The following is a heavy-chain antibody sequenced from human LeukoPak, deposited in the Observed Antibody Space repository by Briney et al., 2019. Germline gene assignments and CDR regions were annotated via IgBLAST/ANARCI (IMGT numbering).Heavy chain of an antibody. CDR3: ARDDCGDTCYPGGY. CDR2: INAGNGDT. CDR1: GYTFTKYV. D-gene: IGHD2-21*01. J-gene: IGHJ4*02. V-gene: IGHV1-3*01. Sequence: ASVKVSCRASGYTFTKYVVHWVRQAPGQRPEWMGWINAGNGDTKYSQSFQDRVTITRDTSANTAYMELSSLTSEDTALYYCARDDCGDTCYPGGYWGQGTRVSVSS.